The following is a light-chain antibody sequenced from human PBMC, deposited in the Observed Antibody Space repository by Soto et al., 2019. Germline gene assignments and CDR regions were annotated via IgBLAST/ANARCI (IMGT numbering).Light chain of an antibody. CDR3: QQFKNYPIT. Sequence: EIVLTQSPGTLSLSPGERATLSCRASQSVGKSLAWYQQKPGQAPRLLIYGASTRATGIPDRFSGSGSGTDFTLTISSLHPEDFAVYFCQQFKNYPITFGQGTRLEIK. J-gene: IGKJ5*01. CDR2: GAS. V-gene: IGKV3D-15*01. CDR1: QSVGKS.